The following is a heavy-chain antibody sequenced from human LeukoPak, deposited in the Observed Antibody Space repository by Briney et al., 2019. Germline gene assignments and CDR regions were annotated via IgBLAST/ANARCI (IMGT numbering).Heavy chain of an antibody. Sequence: PSETLSLTCTVSGGSISSGDYYWSWIRQPPGKGLEWIGYIYYSGSTYYNPSLKSRVTISVDTSKNQFSLKLSSLTAADTAVYYCARVRDGEHDILTEVDHWGQGTLVTVSS. CDR1: GGSISSGDYY. D-gene: IGHD3-9*01. V-gene: IGHV4-30-4*08. CDR2: IYYSGST. CDR3: ARVRDGEHDILTEVDH. J-gene: IGHJ4*02.